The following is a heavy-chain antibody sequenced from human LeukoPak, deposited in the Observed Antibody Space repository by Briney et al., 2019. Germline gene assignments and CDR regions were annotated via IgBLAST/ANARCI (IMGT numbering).Heavy chain of an antibody. CDR2: MNPNSGNT. CDR3: AISIVVVGPGFDY. V-gene: IGHV1-8*01. CDR1: GYTFTSYD. D-gene: IGHD2-15*01. J-gene: IGHJ4*02. Sequence: ASVKVSCKASGYTFTSYDINWVRQATGQGLEWMGWMNPNSGNTGYAQKFRGRVTMTRNTSISTAYMELSSLRAEDTAVHYCAISIVVVGPGFDYWGQGTLVTVSS.